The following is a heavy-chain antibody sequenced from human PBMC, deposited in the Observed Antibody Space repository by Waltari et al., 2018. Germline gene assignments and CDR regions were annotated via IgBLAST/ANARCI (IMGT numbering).Heavy chain of an antibody. D-gene: IGHD3-22*01. Sequence: QVQLVQSGAEVKKPGSPVKVSCKAFGGPFSSYSISWVRQAPGQRLEWMGGIIPIFGTANYAQKFQGRVTITADESTSTAYMELSSLRSDDTAVYYCARDRNYYDSSAYYYWGQGTLVTVSS. CDR2: IIPIFGTA. J-gene: IGHJ4*02. V-gene: IGHV1-69*01. CDR1: GGPFSSYS. CDR3: ARDRNYYDSSAYYY.